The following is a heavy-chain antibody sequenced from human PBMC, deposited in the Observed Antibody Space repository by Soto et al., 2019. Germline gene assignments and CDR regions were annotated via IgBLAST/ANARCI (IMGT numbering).Heavy chain of an antibody. CDR2: ISGNGRST. D-gene: IGHD1-26*01. CDR3: AAQASGKYTPWDY. Sequence: PGGSLRLCSPASGLSSSSHFMTWVRQAPGKGLEWVSGISGNGRSTYYADSVKGRFTISRENSRNTLFLQMSSLRAEDTAVYYCAAQASGKYTPWDYWGLGTLVTGSS. V-gene: IGHV3-23*01. J-gene: IGHJ4*02. CDR1: GLSSSSHF.